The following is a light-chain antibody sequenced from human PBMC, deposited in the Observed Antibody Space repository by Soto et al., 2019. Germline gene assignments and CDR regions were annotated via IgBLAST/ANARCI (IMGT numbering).Light chain of an antibody. Sequence: QSALTQPASVSGSPGQSITISCTGTRRDVGGYNYVYWHQQHPGKAPKLMIYDVSNRPSGVFDRFSGSKSGNTASLTISGLQAEDEADYYCSSYTSSSTYVFGAGTKVTVL. CDR3: SSYTSSSTYV. V-gene: IGLV2-14*01. CDR1: RRDVGGYNY. J-gene: IGLJ1*01. CDR2: DVS.